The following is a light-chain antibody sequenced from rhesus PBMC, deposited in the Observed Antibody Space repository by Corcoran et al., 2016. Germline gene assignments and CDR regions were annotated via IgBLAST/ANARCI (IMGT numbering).Light chain of an antibody. CDR3: LQYSSSPFT. CDR1: QGINIW. J-gene: IGKJ3*01. V-gene: IGKV1-22*01. Sequence: DIQMTHSPSSLSASVGDTVTITCQASQGINIWLAWYTQKPEKAPKLRIYKASSLKRGVPSRFSGSGSWTDFTLTSSSLQPEDFATYYCLQYSSSPFTFGPGTKLDIK. CDR2: KAS.